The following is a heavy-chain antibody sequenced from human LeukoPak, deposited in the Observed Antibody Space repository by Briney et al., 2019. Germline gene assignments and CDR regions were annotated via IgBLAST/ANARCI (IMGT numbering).Heavy chain of an antibody. V-gene: IGHV4-30-4*08. CDR3: ARLLLPDWYFGL. CDR2: IYYSGST. Sequence: SQTLSLTCTVSGGSTSSGDYYWSWIRQPPGKGLEWIGYIYYSGSTYYNPSLKSRVTISVDTSKNQFSLKLSSVTAADTAVYYCARLLLPDWYFGLWGRGTLVTVSS. CDR1: GGSTSSGDYY. D-gene: IGHD1-26*01. J-gene: IGHJ2*01.